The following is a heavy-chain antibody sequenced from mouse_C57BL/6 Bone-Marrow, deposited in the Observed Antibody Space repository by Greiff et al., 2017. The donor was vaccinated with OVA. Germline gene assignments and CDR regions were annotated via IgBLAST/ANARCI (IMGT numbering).Heavy chain of an antibody. CDR2: IYPGDGNT. CDR1: GYAFSSSW. CDR3: GSYYAMDY. J-gene: IGHJ4*01. V-gene: IGHV1-82*01. Sequence: QVQLQQSGPELVKPGASVKISCKASGYAFSSSWMNWVKQRPGKGLEWIGRIYPGDGNTNYNGKFTGKATLTADKSSSTAYMQLSSLSSDDSAVIFYGSYYAMDYWGQGTSVTVSS.